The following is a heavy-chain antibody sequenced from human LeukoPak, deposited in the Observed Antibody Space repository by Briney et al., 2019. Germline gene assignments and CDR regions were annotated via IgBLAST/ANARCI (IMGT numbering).Heavy chain of an antibody. Sequence: GGSLRLSCAASGFTFSSYSMNWVRQAPGKGLEWVSSISSSSSYIYYADSVKGRFTISRDNAKNSLYLQMNSLRAEDTAVYYCARVCVGDCYSPSSAFDIWGQGTMVTVSS. CDR1: GFTFSSYS. V-gene: IGHV3-21*01. CDR3: ARVCVGDCYSPSSAFDI. CDR2: ISSSSSYI. D-gene: IGHD2-21*02. J-gene: IGHJ3*02.